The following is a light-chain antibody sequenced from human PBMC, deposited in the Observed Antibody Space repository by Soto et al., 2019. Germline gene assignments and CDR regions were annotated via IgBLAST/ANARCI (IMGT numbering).Light chain of an antibody. Sequence: QSALTQPASVSGSPGQSITISCTGPSSDVGDYNYVSWYQQCPGKAPKLIIYDVFKRPSVVSNRFSASKSGNTASLTISGLQAEDEAYYYCCSQISSSSLGVFGGGPKLTAL. CDR3: CSQISSSSLGV. CDR2: DVF. V-gene: IGLV2-14*03. J-gene: IGLJ3*02. CDR1: SSDVGDYNY.